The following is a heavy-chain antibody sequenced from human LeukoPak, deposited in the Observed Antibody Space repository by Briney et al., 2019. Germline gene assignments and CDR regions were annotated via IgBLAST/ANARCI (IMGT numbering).Heavy chain of an antibody. D-gene: IGHD3-10*01. CDR2: INSDGSST. V-gene: IGHV3-74*01. CDR3: AKYTSGTSYRGLDQ. J-gene: IGHJ4*01. CDR1: GFTFSSYW. Sequence: PGGSLRLSCAASGFTFSSYWMHWVRQAPGKGLVWVSRINSDGSSTSYADSVKGRFTISRDNAKNTLYLQMNSLRAEDTAVYSCAKYTSGTSYRGLDQWGHGTLVTVSS.